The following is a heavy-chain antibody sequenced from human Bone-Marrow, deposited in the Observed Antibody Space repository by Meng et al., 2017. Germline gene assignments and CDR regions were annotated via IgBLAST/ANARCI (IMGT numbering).Heavy chain of an antibody. V-gene: IGHV3-23*01. Sequence: GGSLRLSCAASGFTFNSYAMSWVRQAPEKGLEWVSTINGGGVNTYYADSVKGRFTISRDNSKNTLSLQRNSLRAEDTAVYYCAKGQTPQVGRLFDIWGQGTLVTVSS. CDR1: GFTFNSYA. J-gene: IGHJ3*02. CDR2: INGGGVNT. CDR3: AKGQTPQVGRLFDI.